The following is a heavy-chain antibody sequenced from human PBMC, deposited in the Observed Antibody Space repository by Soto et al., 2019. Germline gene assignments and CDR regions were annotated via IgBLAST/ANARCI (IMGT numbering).Heavy chain of an antibody. D-gene: IGHD3-16*01. V-gene: IGHV3-21*01. CDR1: GFTFSSYS. CDR3: ARWGRSNPYYYYYYGMDV. J-gene: IGHJ6*02. CDR2: INSSSSYI. Sequence: PGGSLRLSCAASGFTFSSYSMNWVRQAPGKGLEWVSSINSSSSYIYYADSVKGRFTISRDNAKNSLYLQMNSLRAEDTAVYYCARWGRSNPYYYYYYGMDVWGQGTTVTVSS.